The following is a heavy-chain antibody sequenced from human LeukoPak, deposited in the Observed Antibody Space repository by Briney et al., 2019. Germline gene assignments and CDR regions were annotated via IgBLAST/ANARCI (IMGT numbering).Heavy chain of an antibody. V-gene: IGHV1-8*03. CDR1: GYTFTSYD. J-gene: IGHJ5*02. CDR3: ARERFLAARRQDWFDP. CDR2: MNPNSGNT. D-gene: IGHD6-6*01. Sequence: ASVKVSCKASGYTFTSYDINWVRQATGQGLEWMGWMNPNSGNTGYAQKFQGRVTITRNTSISTAYMELSSLRSEDTAVYYCARERFLAARRQDWFDPWGHGTLVTVSS.